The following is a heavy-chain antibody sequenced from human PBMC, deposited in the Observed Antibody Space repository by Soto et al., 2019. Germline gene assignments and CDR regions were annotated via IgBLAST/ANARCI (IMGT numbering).Heavy chain of an antibody. J-gene: IGHJ6*02. CDR1: GGTFSSYA. V-gene: IGHV1-69*01. CDR3: ASSQRSSTSLVISYHYYYGMDV. D-gene: IGHD2-2*01. CDR2: IITISGTA. Sequence: QVQLVQSGAAVKKPGSSVKVSCKASGGTFSSYAISWVRQAPGQGLEWMGGIITISGTANYALKFQGRVTMTADDSTSTAYMELRSPRSADTAVYFCASSQRSSTSLVISYHYYYGMDVWGQGATVTVSS.